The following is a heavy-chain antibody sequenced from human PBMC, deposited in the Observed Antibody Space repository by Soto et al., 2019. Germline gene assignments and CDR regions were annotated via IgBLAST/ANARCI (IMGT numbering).Heavy chain of an antibody. D-gene: IGHD3-10*01. V-gene: IGHV4-34*01. J-gene: IGHJ4*02. Sequence: SETLSLTCAVYGGSFSGYYWSWIRQPPGKGLEWIGEINHSGSTNYNPSLKSRVTISVDTSKNQFSLKLNSVTAADTAVYYCARRNVVRGVMGYWGQGTLVTVSS. CDR1: GGSFSGYY. CDR3: ARRNVVRGVMGY. CDR2: INHSGST.